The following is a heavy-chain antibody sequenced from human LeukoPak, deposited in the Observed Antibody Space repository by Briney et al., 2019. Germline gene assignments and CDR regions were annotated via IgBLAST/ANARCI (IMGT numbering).Heavy chain of an antibody. CDR3: GRLAHNAWYAIDF. J-gene: IGHJ4*02. CDR1: YFTFDFYW. V-gene: IGHV3-7*01. Sequence: RGSLRLSCVASYFTFDFYWMTWVRQAPGKGLEWLAYILADGSQKYYVDSVKGRFTISRDNPKNSLHLQINNLRAEDTAVYYCGRLAHNAWYAIDFWGQGTLVTVSS. CDR2: ILADGSQK. D-gene: IGHD2-2*01.